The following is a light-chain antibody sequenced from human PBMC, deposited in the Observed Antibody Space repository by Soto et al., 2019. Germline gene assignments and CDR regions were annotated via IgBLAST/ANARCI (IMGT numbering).Light chain of an antibody. CDR2: DVN. CDR3: SSYTSSSTLV. J-gene: IGLJ1*01. CDR1: SSDVGGYNY. V-gene: IGLV2-14*01. Sequence: QSVLTQPASVSGSPGQSISISCTGTSSDVGGYNYVSWYQQHPGKAPKLMIDDVNNRPSGVSDRFSGSKSGNTASLTISGLQAEDEADYYCSSYTSSSTLVFGTGTKLTVL.